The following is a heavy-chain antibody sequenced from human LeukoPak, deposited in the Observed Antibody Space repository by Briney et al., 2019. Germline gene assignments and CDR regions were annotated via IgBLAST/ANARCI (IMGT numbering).Heavy chain of an antibody. J-gene: IGHJ6*02. CDR2: IKQDGSEI. V-gene: IGHV3-7*01. CDR3: ASLFRGVGGLDV. D-gene: IGHD3-10*01. Sequence: GGSLRLSYAASGFTFSKYWMSWVRQAPGKGLEWVANIKQDGSEIYYVDSVKGRLTISRDNAKNSLYLQMNSLRSEDTAVYYCASLFRGVGGLDVWGQGTTLTFSS. CDR1: GFTFSKYW.